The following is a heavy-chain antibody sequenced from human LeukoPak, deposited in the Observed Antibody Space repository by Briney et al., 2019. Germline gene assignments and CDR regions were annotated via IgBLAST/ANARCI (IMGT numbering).Heavy chain of an antibody. J-gene: IGHJ4*02. V-gene: IGHV4-4*02. CDR1: GGSILTTNW. Sequence: PSETLSLTCAVSGGSILTTNWWSWVRQPPGKGLGWIGEVHLSGASNYNPSLKSRVNMSIDKSKNQLSLELTSVTAADTAIYYCTRESGAFSPFGFWGQGTLVTVSS. D-gene: IGHD1-26*01. CDR2: VHLSGAS. CDR3: TRESGAFSPFGF.